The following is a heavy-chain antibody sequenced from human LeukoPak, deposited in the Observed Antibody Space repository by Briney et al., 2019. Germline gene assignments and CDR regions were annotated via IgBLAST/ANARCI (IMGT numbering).Heavy chain of an antibody. V-gene: IGHV3-7*01. CDR1: GFNFGEFW. CDR2: IKEDGSES. J-gene: IGHJ4*02. CDR3: ARDPTQWLRYGYFDY. D-gene: IGHD5-12*01. Sequence: GGSLRLSCAASGFNFGEFWMAWVRQTPGMGLEWVADIKEDGSESFYVDSVKGRFTISRDNAKNSLYLQMNSLRAEDTAVYYCARDPTQWLRYGYFDYWGQGILVTVSS.